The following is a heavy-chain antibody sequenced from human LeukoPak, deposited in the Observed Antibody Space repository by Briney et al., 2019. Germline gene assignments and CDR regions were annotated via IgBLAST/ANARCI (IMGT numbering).Heavy chain of an antibody. CDR2: INAFNGNT. Sequence: ASVKVSCKASGYMFNIYGISWVRQAPGQGLEWMVWINAFNGNTNYARNFQDRVTMTTDTSTTTAYMEWTRLTTDDTAVSYRDRSPPSTGSNRFATWGQGTLVTVSS. CDR3: DRSPPSTGSNRFAT. CDR1: GYMFNIYG. J-gene: IGHJ5*02. D-gene: IGHD2-8*02. V-gene: IGHV1-18*01.